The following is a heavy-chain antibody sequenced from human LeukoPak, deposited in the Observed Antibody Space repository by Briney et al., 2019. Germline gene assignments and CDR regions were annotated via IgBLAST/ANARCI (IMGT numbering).Heavy chain of an antibody. CDR2: IWYDGSNK. D-gene: IGHD6-13*01. CDR1: GFTFSSYG. J-gene: IGHJ3*02. CDR3: ARVKYSSSRGAFDI. Sequence: PGGSLRLSCAGSGFTFSSYGMHWVPQAPGKGLEWVAVIWYDGSNKYYADSVKGRFTISRDNSKNTLYLQMNSLRAEDTAVYYCARVKYSSSRGAFDIWGQGTMVTVSS. V-gene: IGHV3-33*01.